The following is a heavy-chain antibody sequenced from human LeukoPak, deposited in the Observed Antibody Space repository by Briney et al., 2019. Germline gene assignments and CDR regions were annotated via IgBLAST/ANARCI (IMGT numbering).Heavy chain of an antibody. CDR1: GFTFSNFW. V-gene: IGHV3-74*01. CDR3: ASDRPHNWFDP. CDR2: ISADGSDA. Sequence: GGSLRLSCAASGFTFSNFWMHWVREASGKGLVWVSRISADGSDAVYADSVKGRFTISRDNAKNTVHLQMNNLRAEDTAVYYCASDRPHNWFDPWGQGTLVTVSS. J-gene: IGHJ5*02.